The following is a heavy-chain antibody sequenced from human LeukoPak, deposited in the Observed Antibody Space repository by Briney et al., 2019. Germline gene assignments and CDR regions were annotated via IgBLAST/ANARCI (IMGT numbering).Heavy chain of an antibody. CDR1: GFSFSSYG. J-gene: IGHJ4*02. Sequence: GGSLRLSCAASGFSFSSYGLHWVRQAPGKGLEWMAFIRHDGSNQDYADSVKGRFTISRDNSKNTLYLQMNSLRAEDTAVYYCAKIGYGSGSYRSENYWGQGTLVTVSS. D-gene: IGHD3-10*01. CDR2: IRHDGSNQ. CDR3: AKIGYGSGSYRSENY. V-gene: IGHV3-30*02.